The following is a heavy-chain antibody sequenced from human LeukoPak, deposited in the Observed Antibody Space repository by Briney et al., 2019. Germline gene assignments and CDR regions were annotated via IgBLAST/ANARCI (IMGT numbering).Heavy chain of an antibody. CDR2: ISGSGGST. Sequence: PGGSLRLSCAASGFTFSSYAMSWVRQAPGKGLEWVSAISGSGGSTCYADSVKGRFTISRDNSKNTLYLQMNSLRAEDTAVYYCAKGMYSGSYYYDYWGQGTLVTVSS. D-gene: IGHD1-26*01. CDR3: AKGMYSGSYYYDY. V-gene: IGHV3-23*01. J-gene: IGHJ4*02. CDR1: GFTFSSYA.